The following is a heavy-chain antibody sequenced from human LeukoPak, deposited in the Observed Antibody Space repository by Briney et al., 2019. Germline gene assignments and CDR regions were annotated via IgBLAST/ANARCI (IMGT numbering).Heavy chain of an antibody. V-gene: IGHV3-30*18. CDR3: ANTAGNWNYVYHFDY. CDR2: ISYDGSNK. D-gene: IGHD1-7*01. J-gene: IGHJ4*02. CDR1: GFTFSSYG. Sequence: GRSLRLSCAASGFTFSSYGMHWVRQAPGKGLEWVAVISYDGSNKYYADSVKGRFTISRDNSKNTLYLQMNSLRAEDTAVYYCANTAGNWNYVYHFDYWGQGTLVTVSS.